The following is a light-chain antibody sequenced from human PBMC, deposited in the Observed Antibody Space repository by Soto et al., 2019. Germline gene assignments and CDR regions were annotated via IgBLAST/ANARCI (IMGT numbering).Light chain of an antibody. CDR3: QSYDSSLSGVV. V-gene: IGLV1-40*01. CDR1: SSNIGAGYD. Sequence: VLPQPPSVSGAPGQRVTISCTGSSSNIGAGYDVHWYQQLPGTAPKLLIYGNSNRPSGVPDRFSGSKSGTSASLAITGLQAEDEADYYCQSYDSSLSGVVFGGGTKVTVL. CDR2: GNS. J-gene: IGLJ2*01.